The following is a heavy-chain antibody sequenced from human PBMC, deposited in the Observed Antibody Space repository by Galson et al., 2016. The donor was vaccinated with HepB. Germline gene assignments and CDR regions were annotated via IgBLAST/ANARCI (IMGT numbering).Heavy chain of an antibody. Sequence: SVKVSCKASGGIFGSSTFSWVRQAPGQGLEWMGDIISIIGTTQYAQNFQGRVTITADESKSPSYMELSRLRSEDTAMYYCARFRDGYNSYFYYSMDVWGQGTTVTVSS. CDR1: GGIFGSST. CDR2: IISIIGTT. J-gene: IGHJ6*02. V-gene: IGHV1-69*13. D-gene: IGHD5-24*01. CDR3: ARFRDGYNSYFYYSMDV.